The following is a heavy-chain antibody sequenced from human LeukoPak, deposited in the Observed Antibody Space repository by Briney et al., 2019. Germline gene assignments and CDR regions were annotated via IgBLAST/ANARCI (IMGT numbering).Heavy chain of an antibody. D-gene: IGHD2-21*02. CDR3: ARGPRHIVVVTAIRPLDY. J-gene: IGHJ4*02. V-gene: IGHV4-39*01. CDR1: GGSISSSSYY. CDR2: IYYGGST. Sequence: SETLSLTCTVSGGSISSSSYYWGWIRQPPGKGLEWIGNIYYGGSTYYSPSLKSRVTISVDTSKNQFSLKLSSVTAADTAVYYCARGPRHIVVVTAIRPLDYWGQGTLVTVSS.